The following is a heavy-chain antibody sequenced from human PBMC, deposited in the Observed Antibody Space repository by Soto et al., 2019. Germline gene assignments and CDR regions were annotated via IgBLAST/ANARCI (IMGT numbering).Heavy chain of an antibody. CDR1: GFPFSSYS. D-gene: IGHD2-2*01. J-gene: IGHJ4*02. CDR2: ISSSGSYI. Sequence: GGSLRLSCAASGFPFSSYSMNWVRPATGKGLEWVSSISSSGSYIYYADSVKGRFTISRDNTKNSLYLQMNSLRAEDTAIYYCAREVVVSRGASYFGYWGPGTLVTVSS. CDR3: AREVVVSRGASYFGY. V-gene: IGHV3-21*01.